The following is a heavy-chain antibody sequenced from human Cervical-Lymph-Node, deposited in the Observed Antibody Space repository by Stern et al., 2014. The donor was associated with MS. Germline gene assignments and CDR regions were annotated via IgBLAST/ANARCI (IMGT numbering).Heavy chain of an antibody. J-gene: IGHJ3*02. CDR2: IYPGDSDT. D-gene: IGHD6-13*01. CDR3: ARRSAGSFPPANSLDI. Sequence: EVQLVQSGAEVKKPGESLKISCKGSGYTFTNYWVGWVRQMPGKGLELMGTIYPGDSDTRYSPSFRGQVRISADKSINTAYLQWSSLKASDTAIYFCARRSAGSFPPANSLDIWGQGTMVIVSS. CDR1: GYTFTNYW. V-gene: IGHV5-51*01.